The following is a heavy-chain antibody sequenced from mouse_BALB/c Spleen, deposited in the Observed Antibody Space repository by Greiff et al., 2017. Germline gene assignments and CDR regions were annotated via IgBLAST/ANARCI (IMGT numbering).Heavy chain of an antibody. CDR3: ARRARGYNAMDY. CDR1: GFSLSTSGMG. J-gene: IGHJ4*01. D-gene: IGHD3-3*01. CDR2: IYWDDDK. Sequence: QVTLKVSGPGILQPSQTLSLTCSFSGFSLSTSGMGVSWIRQPSGKGLEWLAHIYWDDDKRYNPSLKSRLTISKDTSSNQVFLKITSVDTADTATYYCARRARGYNAMDYWGQGTSVTVSS. V-gene: IGHV8-12*01.